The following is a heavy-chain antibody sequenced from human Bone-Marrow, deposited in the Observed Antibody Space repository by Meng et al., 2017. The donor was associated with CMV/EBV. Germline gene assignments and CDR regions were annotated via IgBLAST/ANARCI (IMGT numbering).Heavy chain of an antibody. Sequence: SVKVSCKASGGTFSSYTISWVRQAPGQGLEWMGRIIPILGIANYAQKFQGRVTITADKSTSTAYMELSSLRSEDTAVYYCASYSSSSRSYFDYWGQGKLVTVYS. V-gene: IGHV1-69*02. CDR3: ASYSSSSRSYFDY. J-gene: IGHJ4*02. CDR2: IIPILGIA. CDR1: GGTFSSYT. D-gene: IGHD6-13*01.